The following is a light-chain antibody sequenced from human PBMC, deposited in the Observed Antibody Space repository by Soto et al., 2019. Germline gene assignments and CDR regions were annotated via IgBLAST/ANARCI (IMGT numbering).Light chain of an antibody. CDR1: QSVSGH. CDR3: QQYNNWPPIT. Sequence: EIVMTQSPATLSVSPGERVTLSCRASQSVSGHLAWYQQKPGQAPRLIISGASTRVTGIPARFSGSGSGTEFTLTISSLQSEDFAVYYCQQYNNWPPITFGQGTRLEIK. V-gene: IGKV3-15*01. J-gene: IGKJ5*01. CDR2: GAS.